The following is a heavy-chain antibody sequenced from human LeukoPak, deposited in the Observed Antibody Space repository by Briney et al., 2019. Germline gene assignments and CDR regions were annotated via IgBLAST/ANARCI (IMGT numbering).Heavy chain of an antibody. D-gene: IGHD3-22*01. CDR1: GGSISSYY. CDR2: IYYSGST. J-gene: IGHJ4*02. V-gene: IGHV4-59*01. Sequence: SETLSLTCTVSGGSISSYYWSWIRQPPGKGLEWIGYIYYSGSTNYNPSLKSRVTISVDTSKNQFSLKLSSVTAADTAVYYCAKDGDLYYYDSSGYYFDYWGQGTLVTVSS. CDR3: AKDGDLYYYDSSGYYFDY.